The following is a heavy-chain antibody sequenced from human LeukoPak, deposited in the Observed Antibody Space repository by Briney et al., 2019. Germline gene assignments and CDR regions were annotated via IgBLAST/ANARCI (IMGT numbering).Heavy chain of an antibody. V-gene: IGHV1-24*01. CDR2: FDPEDGET. D-gene: IGHD2-8*01. CDR1: GYTLTELS. J-gene: IGHJ4*02. Sequence: ASVKVSCKVSGYTLTELSMHWVRQAPGKGLEGLGGFDPEDGETIYAQKFQGRVTMTEDTSTDTAYMELSSLRAEDTAVYYCAKDTSIGKYCTSGVCSPFDYWGQGTLVTVSS. CDR3: AKDTSIGKYCTSGVCSPFDY.